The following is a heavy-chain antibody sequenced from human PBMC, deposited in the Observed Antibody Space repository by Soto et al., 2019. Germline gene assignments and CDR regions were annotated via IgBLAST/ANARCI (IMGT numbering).Heavy chain of an antibody. CDR3: TTYSCFTIVRIRFDF. CDR2: IKSKTDGGTT. V-gene: IGHV3-15*07. J-gene: IGHJ4*01. D-gene: IGHD2-21*01. CDR1: GFTFRNAC. Sequence: LCCAASGFTFRNACINRVRQASGKGLERVGRIKSKTDGGTTDFAAPVKGRFAISRDDSKNMVYLQMNSLKTEDTAVYYCTTYSCFTIVRIRFDFWGHGTLVTVSA.